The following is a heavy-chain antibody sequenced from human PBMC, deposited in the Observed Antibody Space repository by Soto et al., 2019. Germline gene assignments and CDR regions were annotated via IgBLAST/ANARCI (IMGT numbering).Heavy chain of an antibody. Sequence: VKLSSKAPGVRFTCHSMHWVRQYPKQRLEWMGWINAVNGNTKYSQKFQGRVTMTRDTSTSTVYMQLSSLRSEDTAVYYCAREGRRQQPPRNSDYLGQRTLVTVSS. J-gene: IGHJ4*02. CDR1: GVRFTCHS. CDR2: INAVNGNT. V-gene: IGHV1-3*01. CDR3: AREGRRQQPPRNSDY. D-gene: IGHD6-13*01.